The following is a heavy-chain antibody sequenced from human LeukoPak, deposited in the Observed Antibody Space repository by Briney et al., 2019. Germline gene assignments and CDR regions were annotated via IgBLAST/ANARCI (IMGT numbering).Heavy chain of an antibody. CDR1: GFTFSSYS. CDR3: ARSVYDFWSGYYH. Sequence: GGSLRLSCAASGFTFSSYSMNWVRQAPGKGLEWVSSISSSSSYIYYADSVKGRFTISRDNAKNSLYLQMNSLRAEDTAVYYCARSVYDFWSGYYHWGQGTLVTVSS. V-gene: IGHV3-21*01. CDR2: ISSSSSYI. J-gene: IGHJ4*02. D-gene: IGHD3-3*01.